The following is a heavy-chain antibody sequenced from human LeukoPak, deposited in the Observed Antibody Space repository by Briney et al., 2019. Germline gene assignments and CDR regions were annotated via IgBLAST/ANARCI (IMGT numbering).Heavy chain of an antibody. CDR1: GYTFTIYG. D-gene: IGHD3-10*01. V-gene: IGHV1-18*01. CDR2: ISAYNGNT. CDR3: ARDRVITMVRGVISSAFDI. Sequence: ASVTVSCTASGYTFTIYGISWVRQAPGQGLEWMGWISAYNGNTNYAQKLQGRVTMTTDTSTSTAYMELRSLRSDDTAVYYCARDRVITMVRGVISSAFDIWGQGTMVTVSS. J-gene: IGHJ3*02.